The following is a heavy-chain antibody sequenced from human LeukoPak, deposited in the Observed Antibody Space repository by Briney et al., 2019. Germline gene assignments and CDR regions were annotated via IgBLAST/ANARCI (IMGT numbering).Heavy chain of an antibody. Sequence: GGSLRLSCVASGMSFRHHAMNWVRQAPGKGLEWASSIFDSGAPSYYADSVKGRFTISRDNARDTFYLQMENLRAEDSATYYCTKAVGGGRDAYDVWGQGTGVIVSS. D-gene: IGHD3-16*01. J-gene: IGHJ3*01. CDR3: TKAVGGGRDAYDV. CDR2: IFDSGAPS. CDR1: GMSFRHHA. V-gene: IGHV3-23*01.